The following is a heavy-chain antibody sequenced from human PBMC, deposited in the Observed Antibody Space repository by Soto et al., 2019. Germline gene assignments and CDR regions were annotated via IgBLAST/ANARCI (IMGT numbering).Heavy chain of an antibody. Sequence: QMLASGGGLVQPGGSLRLSCAASGFTFGNYVVTWVRQAPGRGLEWVSAISASGGGTFYADSVRGRFTISRDNYKNTLYLEMNSLRAEDTALYVCAKDPNGDYLGAFDCWGRGTMVIVSS. V-gene: IGHV3-23*01. CDR1: GFTFGNYV. J-gene: IGHJ3*01. D-gene: IGHD4-17*01. CDR3: AKDPNGDYLGAFDC. CDR2: ISASGGGT.